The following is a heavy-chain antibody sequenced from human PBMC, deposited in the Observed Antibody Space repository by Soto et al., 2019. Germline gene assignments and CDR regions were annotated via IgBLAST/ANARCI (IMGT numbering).Heavy chain of an antibody. CDR2: INHSGST. D-gene: IGHD3-3*01. CDR1: GGSISSSSYY. V-gene: IGHV4-39*07. Sequence: SDTLSLTCTVSGGSISSSSYYWGWIRQPPGKGLEWIGEINHSGSTNYNPSLKSRVTISVDTSKNQFSLKLSSVTAADPAVYYCARDNYDFWSGYYDYWGKGTLVTVSS. CDR3: ARDNYDFWSGYYDY. J-gene: IGHJ4*02.